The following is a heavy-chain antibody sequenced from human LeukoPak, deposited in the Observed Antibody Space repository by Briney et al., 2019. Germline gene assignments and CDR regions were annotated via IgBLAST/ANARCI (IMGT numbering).Heavy chain of an antibody. J-gene: IGHJ6*03. CDR1: GGSLSSYY. D-gene: IGHD6-13*01. CDR3: ARGSRIAAAGRGFYYYYYMDV. CDR2: INHSGST. Sequence: SETLSLTCAVYGGSLSSYYWNWIRQPPGKGLEWIGEINHSGSTNYNPSLKSRVTISVDTSKNQFSLKLSSVTAADTAVYYCARGSRIAAAGRGFYYYYYMDVWGKGTTVTVSS. V-gene: IGHV4-34*01.